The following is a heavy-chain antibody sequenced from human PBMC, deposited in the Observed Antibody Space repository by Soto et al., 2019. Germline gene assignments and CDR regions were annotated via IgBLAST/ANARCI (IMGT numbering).Heavy chain of an antibody. D-gene: IGHD1-1*01. CDR1: GYTFTTHY. V-gene: IGHV1-46*01. Sequence: ASVKVSCKASGYTFTTHYRLWVRQAPGQGLDWMGIIAPSAGFTTYAQNFRGRVTMTRDTSTSTIYMELRSLRSDDRDVYYCARYPVPTGTARFFFDSWGPGTQVTFSS. J-gene: IGHJ4*02. CDR3: ARYPVPTGTARFFFDS. CDR2: IAPSAGFT.